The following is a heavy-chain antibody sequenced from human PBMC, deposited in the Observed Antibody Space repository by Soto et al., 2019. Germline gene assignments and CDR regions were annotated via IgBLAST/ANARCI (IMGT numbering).Heavy chain of an antibody. V-gene: IGHV1-69*13. J-gene: IGHJ4*02. Sequence: SVKVSCKVSGGTFSSYAINWVRQAPGQGLEWMGGIIPIFGTTNYAQKFQGRVTITADESTSTAYMELSSLRSEDTAVYYCASVEYYGSGSSYWGQGTLVTVSS. CDR2: IIPIFGTT. D-gene: IGHD3-10*01. CDR3: ASVEYYGSGSSY. CDR1: GGTFSSYA.